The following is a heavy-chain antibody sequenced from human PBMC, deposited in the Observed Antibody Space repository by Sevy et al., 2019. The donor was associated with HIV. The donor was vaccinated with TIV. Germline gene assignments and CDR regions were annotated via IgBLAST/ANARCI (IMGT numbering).Heavy chain of an antibody. V-gene: IGHV3-53*01. D-gene: IGHD2-15*01. J-gene: IGHJ6*02. CDR2: IYSGGST. Sequence: GGSLRLSCAASGFTVSSNYMSWVRQAPGKGLEWVSVIYSGGSTYHADSVKGRFTISRDNSKNTLYLQMNSLRAEDTAVYYCARVNCSGGSCYYYYGMDVWGQGTTVTVSS. CDR1: GFTVSSNY. CDR3: ARVNCSGGSCYYYYGMDV.